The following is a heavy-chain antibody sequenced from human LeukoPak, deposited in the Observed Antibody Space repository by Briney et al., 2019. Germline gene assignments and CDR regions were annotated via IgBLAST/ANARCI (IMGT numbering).Heavy chain of an antibody. V-gene: IGHV1-18*01. CDR2: FTASNGNT. CDR1: GYTFTSYG. CDR3: ARDSYDSSGSYFFLKLFDY. J-gene: IGHJ4*02. D-gene: IGHD3-22*01. Sequence: GASVKVSCKPSGYTFTSYGISWVRQAPGQGLEWMGWFTASNGNTDYAQKFQGRVTMTTDTSTSTAYMELRSLRSDDTAVYYCARDSYDSSGSYFFLKLFDYWGQGTLVTVSS.